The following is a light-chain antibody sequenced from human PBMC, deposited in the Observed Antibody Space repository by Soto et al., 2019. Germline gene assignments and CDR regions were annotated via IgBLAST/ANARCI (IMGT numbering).Light chain of an antibody. Sequence: QSALTQPASVSGSPGQSITISCTGTSSDVGGYIWVSWYQHHPGKAPKLIIYDVNIRPSGVSGRFSGSKSGNTASLTISGLQTEDEAEYYFVSYTIRSTYVFGSGTKLTVL. CDR1: SSDVGGYIW. V-gene: IGLV2-14*01. CDR3: VSYTIRSTYV. J-gene: IGLJ1*01. CDR2: DVN.